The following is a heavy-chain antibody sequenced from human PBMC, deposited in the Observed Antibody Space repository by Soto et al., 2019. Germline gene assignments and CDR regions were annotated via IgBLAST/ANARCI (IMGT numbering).Heavy chain of an antibody. D-gene: IGHD3-16*01. J-gene: IGHJ6*03. CDR1: GGDLSNNW. CDR3: VRLWAWNYVIDYYYYMDV. CDR2: IKQDGSAK. Sequence: QPGGSLRLSCVASGGDLSNNWMSWVRQAPGKGLEWVANIKQDGSAKYYVDSVKGRFTISRDNAENSLYLLMNSLGAEDTAVYYCVRLWAWNYVIDYYYYMDVWGTGTTVTVSS. V-gene: IGHV3-7*01.